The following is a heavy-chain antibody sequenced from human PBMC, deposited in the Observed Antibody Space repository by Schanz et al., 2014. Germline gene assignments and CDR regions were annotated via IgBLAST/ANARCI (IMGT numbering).Heavy chain of an antibody. D-gene: IGHD3-22*01. J-gene: IGHJ4*02. CDR3: ARDKGGYYPFDY. V-gene: IGHV3-48*04. CDR2: ISWNSGSV. CDR1: GFSFSDYS. Sequence: EVQLVESGGGLVQSGGSLRLSCAASGFSFSDYSMNWVRQAPGKGLEWVSSISWNSGSVAYADSVKGRFTISRDDAKNSLYLQMNSLRAEDTAVYYCARDKGGYYPFDYWGQGSLVTVSS.